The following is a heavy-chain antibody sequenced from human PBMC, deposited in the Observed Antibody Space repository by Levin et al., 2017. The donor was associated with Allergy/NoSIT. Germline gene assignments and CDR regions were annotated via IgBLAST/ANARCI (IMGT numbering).Heavy chain of an antibody. Sequence: TGGSLRLSCEASGFTFSSYEMNWVRQAPGKGLEWVSYINRRATSMYYADSVKGRFTISRDNVNNSLFLQMNSLRVEDTAVYYCAIDVDTTVTPSDYWGQGTLVTVSS. CDR3: AIDVDTTVTPSDY. CDR2: INRRATSM. V-gene: IGHV3-48*03. J-gene: IGHJ4*02. CDR1: GFTFSSYE. D-gene: IGHD5-18*01.